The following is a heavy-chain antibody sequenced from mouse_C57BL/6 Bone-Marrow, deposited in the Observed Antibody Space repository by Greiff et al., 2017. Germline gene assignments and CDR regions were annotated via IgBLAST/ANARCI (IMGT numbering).Heavy chain of an antibody. D-gene: IGHD1-1*01. CDR1: GYAFSSSW. Sequence: QVQLQQPGPELVKPGASVKISCKASGYAFSSSWMNWVKQRPGKGLEWIGRIYPGDGDTNYNGKFKGKATLTADKSSSTAYMQLSSLTSEDSAVYFCARARGITTVVATWDWYFDVWGTGTTVTVSS. V-gene: IGHV1-82*01. J-gene: IGHJ1*03. CDR3: ARARGITTVVATWDWYFDV. CDR2: IYPGDGDT.